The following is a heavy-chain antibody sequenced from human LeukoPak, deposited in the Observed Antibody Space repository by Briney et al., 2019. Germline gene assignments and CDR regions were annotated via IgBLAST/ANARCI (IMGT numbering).Heavy chain of an antibody. CDR3: ARDSAGRVLLWFGELLSAFDI. D-gene: IGHD3-10*01. CDR2: ISSNGGST. Sequence: GGSLRLSCAASGFTFSSYAMHWVRQAPGKGLEYVSAISSNGGSTYYANSVKGRFTISRGNSKNTLYLQMGSLRAEDMAVYYCARDSAGRVLLWFGELLSAFDIWGQGTMVTVSS. J-gene: IGHJ3*02. CDR1: GFTFSSYA. V-gene: IGHV3-64*01.